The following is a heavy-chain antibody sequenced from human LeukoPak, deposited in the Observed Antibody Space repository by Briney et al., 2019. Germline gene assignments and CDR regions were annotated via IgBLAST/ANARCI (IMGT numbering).Heavy chain of an antibody. Sequence: SETLSLTCTVSGGSISSYYWSWIRQPPGKGLEWIGYIYYSGSTNYHPSLKSRVTISVDTSKNQFSLKLSSVTAADTAVYYCARGFITGTTYYYYYYYMDVWGKGTTVTVS. CDR3: ARGFITGTTYYYYYYYMDV. CDR1: GGSISSYY. D-gene: IGHD1-20*01. V-gene: IGHV4-59*01. J-gene: IGHJ6*03. CDR2: IYYSGST.